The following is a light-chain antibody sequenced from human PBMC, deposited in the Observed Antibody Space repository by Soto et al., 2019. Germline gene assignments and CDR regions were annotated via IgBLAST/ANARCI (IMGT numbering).Light chain of an antibody. Sequence: EIVMTQSPATLSVSPGEGATLSCRASQSISSYLAWYQQKPGQAHRLLMYGASSRATGTQDRFSGSGSGTDFTLTIRRLEPEDFAVYYCKQYGSSPLTFGGGTKVDIK. J-gene: IGKJ4*01. CDR1: QSISSY. V-gene: IGKV3-20*01. CDR3: KQYGSSPLT. CDR2: GAS.